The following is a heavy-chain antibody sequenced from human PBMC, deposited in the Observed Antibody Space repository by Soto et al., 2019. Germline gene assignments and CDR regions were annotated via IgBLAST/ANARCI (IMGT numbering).Heavy chain of an antibody. V-gene: IGHV4-31*03. D-gene: IGHD3-22*01. Sequence: QVQLQESGPGLVKPSQTLSLTCTVSGGSISSGGYYWSWIRQHPGKGLEWIGYIYYSGSTYYNPSLKSRVTISVDTSKNQFSLKLSSVTAADTAVYYRASYYYDSSGYLGFDYWGQGTLVTVSS. CDR2: IYYSGST. CDR3: ASYYYDSSGYLGFDY. J-gene: IGHJ4*02. CDR1: GGSISSGGYY.